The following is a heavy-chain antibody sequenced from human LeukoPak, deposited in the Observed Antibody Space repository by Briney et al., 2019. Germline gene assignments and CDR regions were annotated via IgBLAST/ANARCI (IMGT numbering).Heavy chain of an antibody. CDR3: ARGIVVPAEGP. V-gene: IGHV4-34*01. CDR2: INHSGST. Sequence: SETLSLTCAVYGGSFSGYYWSWIRQPPGKGLEWIGEINHSGSTSYIPSLKSRVTISVDTSKNQFSLRLSSVTAADTAVYYCARGIVVPAEGPWGQGTLVTVSS. J-gene: IGHJ5*02. CDR1: GGSFSGYY. D-gene: IGHD2-2*01.